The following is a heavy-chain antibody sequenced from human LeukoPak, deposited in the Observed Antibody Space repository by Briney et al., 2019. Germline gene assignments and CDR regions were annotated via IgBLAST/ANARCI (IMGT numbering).Heavy chain of an antibody. D-gene: IGHD6-13*01. Sequence: GESLKISCKGSGYSFTSYWIGWVRQMPGKGLEWMGITYPGDSDTRYSPSFQGQVTISADKSISTAYLQWSSLKASDTAMYYCARHLGGSSWHFNGWYFDLWGRGTLVTVSS. CDR3: ARHLGGSSWHFNGWYFDL. V-gene: IGHV5-51*01. CDR2: TYPGDSDT. CDR1: GYSFTSYW. J-gene: IGHJ2*01.